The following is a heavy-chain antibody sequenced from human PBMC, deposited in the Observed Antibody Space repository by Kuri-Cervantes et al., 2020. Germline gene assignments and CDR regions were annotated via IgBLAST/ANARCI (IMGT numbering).Heavy chain of an antibody. CDR1: GFTFSSYW. V-gene: IGHV3-74*01. CDR2: INSDGSST. CDR3: ATRVLRYLDWMVHGWGYYYYGMDV. J-gene: IGHJ6*02. D-gene: IGHD3-9*01. Sequence: GESLKISCAAAGFTFSSYWMHWVRQAPGKGLVWVSRINSDGSSTSYADSVKGRFTIYRDNSKNTLYLQMNSLRAEDTAVYYCATRVLRYLDWMVHGWGYYYYGMDVWGQGTTVTVSS.